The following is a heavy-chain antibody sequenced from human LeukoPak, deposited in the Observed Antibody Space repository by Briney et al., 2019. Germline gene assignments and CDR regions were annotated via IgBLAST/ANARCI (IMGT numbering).Heavy chain of an antibody. J-gene: IGHJ6*03. CDR2: IYTSGST. Sequence: SETLSLTCTVSGGSTSSYYWSWVRQPAGKGLEWIGRIYTSGSTNYNPSLKSRVTMSVDTSKNQFSLKLRSVTAADTAVYYCARGYNWGSPTRNFYYLDVWGKGTTVTVSS. CDR1: GGSTSSYY. D-gene: IGHD7-27*01. CDR3: ARGYNWGSPTRNFYYLDV. V-gene: IGHV4-4*07.